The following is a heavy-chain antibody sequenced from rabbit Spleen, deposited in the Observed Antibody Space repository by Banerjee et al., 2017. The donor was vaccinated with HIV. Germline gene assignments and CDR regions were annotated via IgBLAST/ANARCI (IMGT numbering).Heavy chain of an antibody. CDR1: GFSFSGGYY. V-gene: IGHV1S40*01. CDR2: IGTSSGNT. Sequence: QSLEESGGDLVKPGASLTRTCTASGFSFSGGYYMCWVRQAPGKGLEWIACIGTSSGNTYYANWAKGRFTISKTSSTTVTLKMTSLTVADTATYFCTGWGYTTVDPWGPGTLVTVS. J-gene: IGHJ6*02. CDR3: TGWGYTTVDP. D-gene: IGHD7-1*01.